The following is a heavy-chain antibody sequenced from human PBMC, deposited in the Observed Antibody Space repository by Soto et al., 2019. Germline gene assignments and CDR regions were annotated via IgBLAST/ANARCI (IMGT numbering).Heavy chain of an antibody. CDR1: GFTFSSYG. D-gene: IGHD2-15*01. CDR3: AKDQNYCSGGSCYSVGYYYGMDV. J-gene: IGHJ6*02. V-gene: IGHV3-30*18. CDR2: ISYDGSNK. Sequence: GGSLRLSCAASGFTFSSYGMHWVRQAPGKGLEWVAVISYDGSNKYYADSVKGRFTISRDNSKNTLYLQMNSLRAEDTAVYYCAKDQNYCSGGSCYSVGYYYGMDVWGQGTTVTVSS.